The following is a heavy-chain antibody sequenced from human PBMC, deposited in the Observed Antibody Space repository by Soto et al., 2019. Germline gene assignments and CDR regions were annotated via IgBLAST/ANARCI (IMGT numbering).Heavy chain of an antibody. CDR3: TRDRQLVQDWFDP. V-gene: IGHV3-21*01. CDR2: ISSGSEYR. Sequence: VQLVESGGGVVQPGRSLRLSCAASGFTFSSYNMNWVRQAPGKGLEWVSFISSGSEYRYYADSVKGRFDISRDNAQNSLYLHLNSLRAEDTAVYYCTRDRQLVQDWFDPWGQGTPVTVSS. D-gene: IGHD6-13*01. J-gene: IGHJ5*02. CDR1: GFTFSSYN.